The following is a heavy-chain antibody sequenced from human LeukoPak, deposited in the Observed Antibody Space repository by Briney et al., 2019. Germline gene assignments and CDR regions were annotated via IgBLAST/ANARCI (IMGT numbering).Heavy chain of an antibody. J-gene: IGHJ3*02. Sequence: ASVTVSCKAGGYRFTDFGISWLRQAPGQGLEWMGWSSSGNRDPEYAQKFKGRVTVSTDTSTTTAYMELRSLRLDDTALYFCSRDWGTAGDISDIWGQGTVITVSS. CDR2: SSSGNRDP. CDR1: GYRFTDFG. CDR3: SRDWGTAGDISDI. D-gene: IGHD1-1*01. V-gene: IGHV1-18*01.